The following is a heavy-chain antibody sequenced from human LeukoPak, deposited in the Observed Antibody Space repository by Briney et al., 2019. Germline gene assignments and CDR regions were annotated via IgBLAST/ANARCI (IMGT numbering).Heavy chain of an antibody. CDR3: ARVGHSGSWYYFDY. Sequence: PSETLSLTCTVSGGSISSYYWSWIRQPAGKGLEWIGRIYTSGSTNYNPSLKSRVTMSVDTSKNQFSLKLSSVTAADTAVYYCARVGHSGSWYYFDYWGQGTLVTVS. D-gene: IGHD6-13*01. CDR2: IYTSGST. J-gene: IGHJ4*02. CDR1: GGSISSYY. V-gene: IGHV4-4*07.